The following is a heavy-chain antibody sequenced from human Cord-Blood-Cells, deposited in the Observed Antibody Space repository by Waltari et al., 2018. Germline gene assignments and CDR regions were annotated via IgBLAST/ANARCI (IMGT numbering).Heavy chain of an antibody. CDR2: INHSGST. D-gene: IGHD6-13*01. CDR1: GGSFSGYY. Sequence: QVQLQQWGAGLLKPSETLSLTCAVYGGSFSGYYWSWIRQPPGKGLEWIGEINHSGSTNYNPSLKSRGTISVDTSKNQFSLKLSSVTAADTAVYYCARTPEIAAAGTPNFDYWGQGTLVTVSS. V-gene: IGHV4-34*01. J-gene: IGHJ4*02. CDR3: ARTPEIAAAGTPNFDY.